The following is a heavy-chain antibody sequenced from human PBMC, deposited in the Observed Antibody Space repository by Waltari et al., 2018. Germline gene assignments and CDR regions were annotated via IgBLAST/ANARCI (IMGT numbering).Heavy chain of an antibody. CDR2: VHQSGRS. Sequence: QVQLQESGPGLVKPSGTLSLTCTVSGDSISNNFFWSWVRHSPGKGLEWIGQVHQSGRSNYNPSLESRVTVSMDTSKNQFSLRVTSVTAADTAIYYCASDRGRGLYLDSWGQGTLVTVSP. CDR3: ASDRGRGLYLDS. J-gene: IGHJ4*02. D-gene: IGHD2-15*01. CDR1: GDSISNNFF. V-gene: IGHV4-4*02.